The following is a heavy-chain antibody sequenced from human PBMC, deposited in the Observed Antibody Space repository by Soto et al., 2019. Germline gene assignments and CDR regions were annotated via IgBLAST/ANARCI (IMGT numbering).Heavy chain of an antibody. CDR3: AKDRMRGGYCSGGSCYLGPDFDY. J-gene: IGHJ4*02. CDR2: ISYDGSNK. D-gene: IGHD2-15*01. V-gene: IGHV3-30*18. Sequence: PGGSLRLSCAASGFTFSSYGMHWVRQAPGKGLEWVAVISYDGSNKYYADSVKGRFTISRDNSKNTLYLQMNSLRAEDTAVYYCAKDRMRGGYCSGGSCYLGPDFDYWGQGTLVTVSS. CDR1: GFTFSSYG.